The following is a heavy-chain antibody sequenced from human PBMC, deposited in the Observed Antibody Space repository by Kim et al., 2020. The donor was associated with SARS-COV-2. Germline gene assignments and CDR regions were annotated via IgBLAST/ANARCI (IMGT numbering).Heavy chain of an antibody. Sequence: GGSLRLSCAASGFTFSSYAMHWVRQAPGKGLEWVAVISYDGSNKYYADSVKGRFTISRDNSKNTLYLQMNSLRAEDTAVYYCARADFGSYYGYYYGMYGWGQGTRVPLPS. CDR2: ISYDGSNK. CDR3: ARADFGSYYGYYYGMYG. V-gene: IGHV3-30*01. J-gene: IGHJ6*02. D-gene: IGHD1-26*01. CDR1: GFTFSSYA.